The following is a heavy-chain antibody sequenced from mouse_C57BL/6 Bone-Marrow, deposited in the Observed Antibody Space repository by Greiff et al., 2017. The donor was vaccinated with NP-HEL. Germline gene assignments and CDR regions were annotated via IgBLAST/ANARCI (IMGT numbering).Heavy chain of an antibody. D-gene: IGHD1-1*01. Sequence: VKLVESGGGLVKPGGSLKLSCAASGFTFSSYAMSWVRQTPEKRLEWVATISDGGSYTYYPDNVKGRFTISRDNAKNNLYLQMSHLKSEDTAMYYCAIYYYGQAWFAYWGQGTLVTVSA. CDR1: GFTFSSYA. V-gene: IGHV5-4*03. CDR3: AIYYYGQAWFAY. CDR2: ISDGGSYT. J-gene: IGHJ3*01.